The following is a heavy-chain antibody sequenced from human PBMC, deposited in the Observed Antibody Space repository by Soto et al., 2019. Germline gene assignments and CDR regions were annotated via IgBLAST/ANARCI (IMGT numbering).Heavy chain of an antibody. V-gene: IGHV4-61*01. CDR3: TRAPVSGRYFFAF. CDR2: IFHTGTT. CDR1: GGSVSSGNYY. J-gene: IGHJ4*02. Sequence: SETLSLTCTVSGGSVSSGNYYWSWIRQPPGKGLEWIGYIFHTGTTNYNPSLKSRVTISLDTSMNQFSLKLSSVTPADTAVYNCTRAPVSGRYFFAFWGQGSPVIVSS. D-gene: IGHD3-3*01.